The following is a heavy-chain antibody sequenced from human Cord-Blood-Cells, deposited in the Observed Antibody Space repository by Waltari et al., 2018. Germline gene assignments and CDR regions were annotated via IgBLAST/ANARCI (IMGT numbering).Heavy chain of an antibody. Sequence: QVQLQQWGAGLLKPSETLSLTCAVYGGSFSGYYWSWIRPPPGKGLEWRGEINHSGSTNYNPSLKSRVTISVDTSKNQFSLKLSSVTAADTAVYYCARGRDYGKDYWGQRTLVTVSS. CDR1: GGSFSGYY. CDR3: ARGRDYGKDY. J-gene: IGHJ4*02. CDR2: INHSGST. V-gene: IGHV4-34*01. D-gene: IGHD4-17*01.